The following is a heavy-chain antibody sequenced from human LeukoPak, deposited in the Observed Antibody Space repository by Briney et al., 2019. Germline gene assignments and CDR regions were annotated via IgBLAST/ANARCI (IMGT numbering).Heavy chain of an antibody. D-gene: IGHD6-13*01. CDR1: GFTFSNYP. CDR2: MSYDGSNK. CDR3: ARGTIAAAGPDY. V-gene: IGHV3-30-3*01. Sequence: TGGSLRLSCAASGFTFSNYPMHWVRQAPGKGLEWVAVMSYDGSNKHYADSVKGRFTISRDNSKNTLYLQMNSLRAEDTAVYYCARGTIAAAGPDYWGQGTLVTVSS. J-gene: IGHJ4*02.